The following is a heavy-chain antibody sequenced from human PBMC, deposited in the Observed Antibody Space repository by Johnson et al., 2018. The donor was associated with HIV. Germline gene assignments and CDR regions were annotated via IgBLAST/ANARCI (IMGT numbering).Heavy chain of an antibody. D-gene: IGHD6-6*01. CDR2: IYSGGST. J-gene: IGHJ3*02. CDR3: ARDQEQLVPWDAFDI. V-gene: IGHV3-66*02. CDR1: GFTVSSNY. Sequence: VQLMESGGGLVQPGGSLRLSCAASGFTVSSNYMSWVRQAPGKGLEWVSVIYSGGSTYYADSVKGRFTISRDNSKNTLYLQMNSLRAEDTAVYYCARDQEQLVPWDAFDIWGQGTMVTVSS.